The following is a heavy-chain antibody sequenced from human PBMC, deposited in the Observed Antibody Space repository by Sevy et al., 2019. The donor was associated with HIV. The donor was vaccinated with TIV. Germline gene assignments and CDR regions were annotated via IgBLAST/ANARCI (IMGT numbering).Heavy chain of an antibody. J-gene: IGHJ3*02. CDR2: ISSSSSTI. Sequence: GGSLRLSCAASGFTFSSYSMNWVRQPPGKGLEWVSYISSSSSTIYYADSVKGRFTISRDNAKNSLYLQMNSLRAEDTAVYYCARVGIVVGGAFDIWGQGTMVTVSS. V-gene: IGHV3-48*01. CDR3: ARVGIVVGGAFDI. CDR1: GFTFSSYS. D-gene: IGHD2-15*01.